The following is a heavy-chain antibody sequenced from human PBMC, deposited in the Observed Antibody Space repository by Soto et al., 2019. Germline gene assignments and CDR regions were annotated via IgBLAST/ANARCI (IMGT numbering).Heavy chain of an antibody. CDR3: ASRRSGSYYYYGMDV. Sequence: PSETLSLTCAVSGGSISSSNWWSWVRQPPGKGLEWIGEIYHSGSTNYNPSLKSRVTISVDKSKNQFSLKLSSVTAADTAVYYCASRRSGSYYYYGMDVWGQGTTVTVSS. J-gene: IGHJ6*02. CDR2: IYHSGST. D-gene: IGHD1-26*01. CDR1: GGSISSSNW. V-gene: IGHV4-4*02.